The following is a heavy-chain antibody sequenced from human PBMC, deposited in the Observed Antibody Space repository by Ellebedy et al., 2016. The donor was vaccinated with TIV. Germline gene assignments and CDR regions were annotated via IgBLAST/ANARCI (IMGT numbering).Heavy chain of an antibody. V-gene: IGHV3-48*01. CDR2: ISSGSSTT. J-gene: IGHJ4*02. Sequence: GESLKISXAASGFTFSDYDMHWVRQAPGKGLEWISYISSGSSTTLYADSVKGRFTISRDNSKNTLYLQMNSLRAEDTAVYYCAKGAAVDDILTGYYESWGQGTLVTVSS. CDR1: GFTFSDYD. D-gene: IGHD3-9*01. CDR3: AKGAAVDDILTGYYES.